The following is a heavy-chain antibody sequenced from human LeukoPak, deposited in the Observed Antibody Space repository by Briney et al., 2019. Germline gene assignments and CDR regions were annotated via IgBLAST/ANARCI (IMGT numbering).Heavy chain of an antibody. CDR2: MNPNSGNT. CDR1: GYTFTSYD. CDR3: ARGPWASAPDY. V-gene: IGHV1-8*03. J-gene: IGHJ4*02. Sequence: ASVKVSCKASGYTFTSYDINWVRQATGQGLEWMGWMNPNSGNTGYAQKFQGRVTITRNTSISTAYMELSSLRSEDTAVCYCARGPWASAPDYWGQGTLVTVSS. D-gene: IGHD1-26*01.